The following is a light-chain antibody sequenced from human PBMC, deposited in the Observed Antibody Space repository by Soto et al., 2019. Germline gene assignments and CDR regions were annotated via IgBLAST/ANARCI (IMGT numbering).Light chain of an antibody. CDR1: QSISSW. Sequence: DIQMTQSPSTLSASVGDRVTINCRASQSISSWLAWYQQKPGKAPKLLIYDASSLESGVPSRFSGSGSGTEFTLTISSLQPDDFATYYCQQYNSYPQFGQGTKVDIK. J-gene: IGKJ1*01. V-gene: IGKV1-5*01. CDR2: DAS. CDR3: QQYNSYPQ.